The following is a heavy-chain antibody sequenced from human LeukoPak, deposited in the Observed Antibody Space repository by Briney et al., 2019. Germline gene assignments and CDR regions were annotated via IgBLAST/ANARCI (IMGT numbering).Heavy chain of an antibody. D-gene: IGHD2-15*01. Sequence: GGSLRLSCAASGFTFSSYGMHWVRQAPGKGLEWVAVTSYDGSNKYYADSVKGRFTISRDNSKNTLYLQMNSLRAEDTAVYYCARDSVVVAASFDYWGQGTLVTVSS. CDR1: GFTFSSYG. J-gene: IGHJ4*02. CDR2: TSYDGSNK. CDR3: ARDSVVVAASFDY. V-gene: IGHV3-30*19.